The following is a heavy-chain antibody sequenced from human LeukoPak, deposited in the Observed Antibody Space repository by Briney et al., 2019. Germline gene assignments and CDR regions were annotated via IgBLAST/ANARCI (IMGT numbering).Heavy chain of an antibody. CDR2: ITSSGRST. CDR3: TRERRGSYYAFEY. J-gene: IGHJ4*02. CDR1: GFTVSDYH. D-gene: IGHD3-16*01. V-gene: IGHV3-11*01. Sequence: GGSLRLSCAASGFTVSDYHMRWVRQAPGRGLEWISYITSSGRSTNHADSVKGRFTISRDNAKNSVVLQMSSLTVEDTAVHYCTRERRGSYYAFEYWGQGALVTVSS.